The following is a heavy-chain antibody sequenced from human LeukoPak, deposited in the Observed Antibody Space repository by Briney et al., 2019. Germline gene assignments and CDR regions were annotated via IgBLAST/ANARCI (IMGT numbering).Heavy chain of an antibody. CDR3: AKGAAIDH. J-gene: IGHJ4*02. Sequence: PGGSLRLSCAASGFTFNNYAMNWVRQAPGKGLEWVAAVTGPADTTYYADSVKGRFTISRDSFKDTLYLQMNRLGAEDTALYCCAKGAAIDHWGQGTLVTVSS. CDR2: VTGPADTT. CDR1: GFTFNNYA. V-gene: IGHV3-23*01. D-gene: IGHD5-24*01.